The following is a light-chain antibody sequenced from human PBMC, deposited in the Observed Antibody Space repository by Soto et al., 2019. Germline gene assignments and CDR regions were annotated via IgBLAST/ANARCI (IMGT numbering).Light chain of an antibody. J-gene: IGLJ3*02. Sequence: SYELTQPPSVSVAPGQTASITCGGNNIGTKNVHWYQQKAGQAPVLVIYDDSDRPSGIPERFSGSNSGNAATLTISRVEAGDEADYYCQVWDSSGDQPEVFGEGTKLTV. V-gene: IGLV3-21*02. CDR3: QVWDSSGDQPEV. CDR1: NIGTKN. CDR2: DDS.